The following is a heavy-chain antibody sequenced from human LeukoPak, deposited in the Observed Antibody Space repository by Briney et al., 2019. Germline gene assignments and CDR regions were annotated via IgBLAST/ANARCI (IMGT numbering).Heavy chain of an antibody. CDR1: EFSFSNYA. J-gene: IGHJ4*02. CDR2: ISGSGGRT. D-gene: IGHD6-6*01. V-gene: IGHV3-23*01. CDR3: ARRDSSSSDY. Sequence: GGSLRLSCAASEFSFSNYAMSWVRQAPGKGLEWVSGISGSGGRTYYADSVKGRFTISRDNSKNTLYLQMNSLRAEDTAVYYCARRDSSSSDYWGQGTLATVSS.